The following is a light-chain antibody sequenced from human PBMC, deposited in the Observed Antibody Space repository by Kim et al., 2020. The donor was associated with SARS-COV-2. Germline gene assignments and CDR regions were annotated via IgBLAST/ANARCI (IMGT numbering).Light chain of an antibody. CDR1: QSISSY. CDR3: QQGYSTADT. CDR2: AAS. Sequence: DIQMTQSPSSLSASVGDRVTITCRASQSISSYLNWYQQKPGKAPKLLIYAASSLQSGVPSRFSGSGSGTDFTLTISSLQPEDFATYYCQQGYSTADTVGEGTKLEI. J-gene: IGKJ2*01. V-gene: IGKV1-39*01.